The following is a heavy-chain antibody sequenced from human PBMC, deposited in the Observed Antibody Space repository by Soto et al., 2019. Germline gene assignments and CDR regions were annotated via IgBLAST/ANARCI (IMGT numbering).Heavy chain of an antibody. V-gene: IGHV3-23*01. Sequence: PGGSLRLSCAASGFTFSSYTMSWVRQAPGKGLEWVSGISGSGDTTYYADSVKGRFTISRDNSKNTLYLQMNSLKTEDAAVYFCAKDSYSGSGSYSWGSFDSWGQGIPVTVSS. D-gene: IGHD3-10*01. J-gene: IGHJ4*02. CDR1: GFTFSSYT. CDR3: AKDSYSGSGSYSWGSFDS. CDR2: ISGSGDTT.